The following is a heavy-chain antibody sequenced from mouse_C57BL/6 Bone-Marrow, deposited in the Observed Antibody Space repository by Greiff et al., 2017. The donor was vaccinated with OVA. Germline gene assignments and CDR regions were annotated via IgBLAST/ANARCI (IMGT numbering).Heavy chain of an antibody. CDR3: ARGGGSYYYGSYCYFDV. V-gene: IGHV1-9*01. CDR1: GYTFTGYW. CDR2: ILPGSGST. J-gene: IGHJ1*03. D-gene: IGHD1-1*01. Sequence: QVQLQQSGAELMKPGASVKLSCKATGYTFTGYWIEWVKQRPGHGLEWIGEILPGSGSTNYNEKFKGKATFTADTSSNTAYMQLSSLTTEDSAIYYCARGGGSYYYGSYCYFDVWGTGTTVTVSS.